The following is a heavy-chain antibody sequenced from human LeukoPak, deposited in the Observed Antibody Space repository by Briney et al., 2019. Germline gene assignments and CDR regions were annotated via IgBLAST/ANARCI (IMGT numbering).Heavy chain of an antibody. CDR3: ARQTYYYDSSGYYSYAFDI. CDR1: GYSFTSYW. Sequence: GESLKISCKGSGYSFTSYWIGWVRQMPGKGLEWMGIIYPGDSDTRYGPSFQGQVTISADKSISTAYLQWSSLKASDTAMYYCARQTYYYDSSGYYSYAFDIWGQGTMVTVSS. D-gene: IGHD3-22*01. V-gene: IGHV5-51*01. J-gene: IGHJ3*02. CDR2: IYPGDSDT.